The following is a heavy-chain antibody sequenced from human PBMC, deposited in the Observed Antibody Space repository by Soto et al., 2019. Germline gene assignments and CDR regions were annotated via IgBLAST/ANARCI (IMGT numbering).Heavy chain of an antibody. CDR3: ARRLGYYGSGILNP. CDR2: IYYSGST. V-gene: IGHV4-39*01. Sequence: QLQLQESGPGLVKPSETLSLTCTVSGGSISSSSYYWGWIRQPPGKGLEWIGSIYYSGSTYYNPSLKSRVTISVDTSKNQFSLKLSSVTAADTAVYYCARRLGYYGSGILNPWGQGTLVTVSS. J-gene: IGHJ5*02. CDR1: GGSISSSSYY. D-gene: IGHD3-10*01.